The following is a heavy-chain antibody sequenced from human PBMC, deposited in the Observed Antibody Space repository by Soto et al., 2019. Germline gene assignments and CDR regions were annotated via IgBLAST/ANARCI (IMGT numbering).Heavy chain of an antibody. Sequence: QVQLVQSGGEVKKPGSSVKVSCKASGDTFTNHVFNWVRQAPGQGLEWMGGIISLFGTPHYAQRFQGRVTITADESTATNYMQLSSLRSEDTAVYYCARDLGSGYDRGDYWGQGTLVTVSS. CDR1: GDTFTNHV. CDR2: IISLFGTP. J-gene: IGHJ4*02. D-gene: IGHD5-12*01. CDR3: ARDLGSGYDRGDY. V-gene: IGHV1-69*12.